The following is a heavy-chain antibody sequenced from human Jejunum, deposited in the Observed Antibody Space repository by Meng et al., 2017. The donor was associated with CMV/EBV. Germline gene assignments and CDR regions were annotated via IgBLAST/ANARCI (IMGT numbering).Heavy chain of an antibody. CDR2: INPSGGST. D-gene: IGHD3-22*01. Sequence: YTLTTYYMHWVRQAPGQWLEWMGIINPSGGSTSYAQKFQGRVTMTRDTSTSTVYMELSSLRSEDTAVYYCARGGENYDSSGSSWFDPWGQGTLVTVSS. J-gene: IGHJ5*02. CDR3: ARGGENYDSSGSSWFDP. V-gene: IGHV1-46*01. CDR1: YTLTTYY.